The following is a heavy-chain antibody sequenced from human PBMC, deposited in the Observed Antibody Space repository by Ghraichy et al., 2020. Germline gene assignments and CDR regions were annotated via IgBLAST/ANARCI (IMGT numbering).Heavy chain of an antibody. CDR2: IYYSGST. CDR3: AREYCSAGSCFSGN. CDR1: GGSIISSSHY. D-gene: IGHD2-15*01. Sequence: LETLSLTCTVSGGSIISSSHYWGWIRQPPGKGLEWIGNIYYSGSTYYNPSLQSRVAISIDTSKNQFSLKLSSVTATDTAMYYCAREYCSAGSCFSGNWGQGALVTVSS. V-gene: IGHV4-39*02. J-gene: IGHJ4*02.